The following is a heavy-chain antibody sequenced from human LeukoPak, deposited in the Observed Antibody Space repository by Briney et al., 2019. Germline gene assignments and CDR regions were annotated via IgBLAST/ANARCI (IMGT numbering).Heavy chain of an antibody. J-gene: IGHJ4*02. CDR3: ARVLVGATTVYYLDY. CDR2: IDPSDSYT. V-gene: IGHV5-10-1*01. CDR1: GYSFPNYW. Sequence: GESLRISCKASGYSFPNYWITWVRQMPGKGLEWMGRIDPSDSYTNYIPSFQGHVTISADKSISTAYLQWSSLKASDTAIYYCARVLVGATTVYYLDYSSQGTLVTVSS. D-gene: IGHD1-26*01.